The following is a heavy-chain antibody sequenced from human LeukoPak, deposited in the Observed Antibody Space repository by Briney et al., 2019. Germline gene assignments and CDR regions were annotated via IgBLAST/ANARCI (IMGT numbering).Heavy chain of an antibody. Sequence: GGSLRLSCAASGFTFSSHSMHWVRQAPGKGLEWISYISISTSTIYYADSVKGRFTISRDNSKNTLYLQMNSLRAEDTAVYYCAKGLERESRLDSWGQGTLVTVSS. J-gene: IGHJ4*02. V-gene: IGHV3-48*01. CDR3: AKGLERESRLDS. CDR1: GFTFSSHS. D-gene: IGHD1-1*01. CDR2: ISISTSTI.